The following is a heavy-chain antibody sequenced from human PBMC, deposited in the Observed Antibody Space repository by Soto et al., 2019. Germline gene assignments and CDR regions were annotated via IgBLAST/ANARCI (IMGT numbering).Heavy chain of an antibody. V-gene: IGHV1-18*01. CDR2: INVYNGNT. Sequence: QVQLVQSGGEVKKPGASVKVSCKASGYTFTNYGISWVRQAPGQGLEWMGWINVYNGNTKYAQKVQGRVTMTTETTTSTGSIERRSLRADDTAVYYCARGVGSGSDYNQYNWFDPWGQGTLVTVSS. CDR1: GYTFTNYG. CDR3: ARGVGSGSDYNQYNWFDP. D-gene: IGHD3-10*01. J-gene: IGHJ5*02.